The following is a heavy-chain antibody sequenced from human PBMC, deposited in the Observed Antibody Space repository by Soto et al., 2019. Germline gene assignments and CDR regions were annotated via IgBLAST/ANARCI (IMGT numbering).Heavy chain of an antibody. V-gene: IGHV3-21*01. D-gene: IGHD2-15*01. CDR2: ISSGSSYI. J-gene: IGHJ5*02. CDR1: GFTFSSYM. Sequence: GVSLRLSCSGSGFTFSSYMMNWVRQAPGKGLEWVASISSGSSYIYYADALKGRFTISREDAKSSVYLQLNSLRDEDTAVYYCARGYCSGGSCYAPNWFDPLGKGIPV. CDR3: ARGYCSGGSCYAPNWFDP.